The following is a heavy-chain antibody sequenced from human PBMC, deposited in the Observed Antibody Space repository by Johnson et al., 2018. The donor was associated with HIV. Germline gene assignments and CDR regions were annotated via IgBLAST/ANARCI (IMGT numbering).Heavy chain of an antibody. CDR2: ISFDAINK. CDR3: ASPRAVAGGGAFDI. D-gene: IGHD6-19*01. Sequence: QVQLVESGGGLVQPGRSLRLSCAASGFTFDDYGMHWVRQAPGKGLEWVAVISFDAINKYYADSVKGRFTISRDNSKNTLYLQMNSLRAEDTAVYYCASPRAVAGGGAFDIWGQGTMVTVSS. CDR1: GFTFDDYG. V-gene: IGHV3-30*03. J-gene: IGHJ3*02.